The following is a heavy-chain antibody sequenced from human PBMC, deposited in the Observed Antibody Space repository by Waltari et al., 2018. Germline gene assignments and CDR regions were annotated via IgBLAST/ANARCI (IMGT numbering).Heavy chain of an antibody. V-gene: IGHV3-48*03. CDR2: IRSSGDSI. Sequence: VQLVEAGGGLVQPGVSLSLSCAAPGFTFGSYGMKWVRQAPGKGLGWISYIRSSGDSIYYADSVKGRFTISRDNADNSLFLQMNSLRAEDTAVYYCARGQPPLWLRLDNWGQGTLVTVSS. D-gene: IGHD5-12*01. J-gene: IGHJ4*02. CDR3: ARGQPPLWLRLDN. CDR1: GFTFGSYG.